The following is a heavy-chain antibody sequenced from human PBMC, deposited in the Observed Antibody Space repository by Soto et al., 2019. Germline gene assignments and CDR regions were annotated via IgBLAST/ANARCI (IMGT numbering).Heavy chain of an antibody. CDR3: GRGKKTDSRIKGSPRANWFDP. D-gene: IGHD5-18*01. CDR1: GGSFSGYY. V-gene: IGHV4-34*01. J-gene: IGHJ5*02. CDR2: INHSGST. Sequence: SETLSLTCAVYGGSFSGYYWSWIRQPPGKGLEWIGEINHSGSTNYNPSLKSRATISVDKSKNQFSLKLSSVTAADTAVYYCGRGKKTDSRIKGSPRANWFDPWGQGTLVTVSS.